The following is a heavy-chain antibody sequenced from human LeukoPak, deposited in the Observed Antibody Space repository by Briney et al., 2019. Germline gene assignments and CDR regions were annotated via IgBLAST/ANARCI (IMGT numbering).Heavy chain of an antibody. V-gene: IGHV3-15*01. CDR2: IKSKTDGGTT. J-gene: IGHJ4*02. CDR3: TTDRSFDYALDY. CDR1: GFTFSNAW. D-gene: IGHD4-17*01. Sequence: GGSLRLSCAASGFTFSNAWMSLVRQAPGKGLEWVGRIKSKTDGGTTDYAAPVKGRFTISRDDSKNTLYLQMNSLKTEDTAVYYCTTDRSFDYALDYWGQGTLVTVSS.